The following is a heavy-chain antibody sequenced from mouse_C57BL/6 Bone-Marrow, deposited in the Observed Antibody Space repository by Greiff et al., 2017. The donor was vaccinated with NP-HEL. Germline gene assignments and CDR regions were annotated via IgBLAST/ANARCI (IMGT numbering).Heavy chain of an antibody. CDR3: ARKTTVVATDYAMDY. CDR1: GFSLTSYG. Sequence: VQRVESGPGLVQPSQSLSITCTVSGFSLTSYGVHWVRQSPGKGLEWLGVIWSGGSTDYNAAFISRLSISKDNSKSQVFFKMNSLQADDTAIYYCARKTTVVATDYAMDYWGQGTSVTVSS. J-gene: IGHJ4*01. CDR2: IWSGGST. D-gene: IGHD1-1*01. V-gene: IGHV2-2*01.